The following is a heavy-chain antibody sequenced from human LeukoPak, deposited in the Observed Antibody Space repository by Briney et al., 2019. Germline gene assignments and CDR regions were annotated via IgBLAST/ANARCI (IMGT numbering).Heavy chain of an antibody. CDR2: INPNNGDT. J-gene: IGHJ6*02. CDR3: ALVYYDFLTGNYYYYYGMDV. V-gene: IGHV1-2*02. D-gene: IGHD3-9*01. CDR1: GYTFTGYY. Sequence: ASVKVSCKASGYTFTGYYIHWVRQAPGQGLEWMAWINPNNGDTYYAQKFQGRVTMIRDTSISTAYMELSRLTSDDTAVYYCALVYYDFLTGNYYYYYGMDVWGQGTTVTVSS.